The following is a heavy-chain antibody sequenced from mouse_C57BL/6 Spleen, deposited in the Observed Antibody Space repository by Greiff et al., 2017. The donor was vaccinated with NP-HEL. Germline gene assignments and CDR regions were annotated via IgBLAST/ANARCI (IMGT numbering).Heavy chain of an antibody. Sequence: QVQLQQSGAELVRPGASVKLSCKASGYTFTDYYINWVKQRPGQGLEWIARIYPGSGNTYYNEKFKGKATLTAEKSSSTAYMQLSSLTSEDSAVYFCARGETGRGFAYWGQGTLVTVSA. CDR1: GYTFTDYY. CDR3: ARGETGRGFAY. J-gene: IGHJ3*01. V-gene: IGHV1-76*01. D-gene: IGHD4-1*01. CDR2: IYPGSGNT.